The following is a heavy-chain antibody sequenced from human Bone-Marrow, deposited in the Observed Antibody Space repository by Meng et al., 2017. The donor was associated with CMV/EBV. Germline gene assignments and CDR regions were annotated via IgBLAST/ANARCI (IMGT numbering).Heavy chain of an antibody. V-gene: IGHV1-69*05. D-gene: IGHD3-22*01. CDR3: ASNGRYYYDSSGYYLYYFDY. CDR2: IIPIFGTA. Sequence: SVKVSCKASGGTFSSYAISWVRQAPGQGLEWMGGIIPIFGTANYAQKFQGRVTITTDESTSTAYMELSSLRSEDTAVYYCASNGRYYYDSSGYYLYYFDYWGQGTLVTVSS. J-gene: IGHJ4*02. CDR1: GGTFSSYA.